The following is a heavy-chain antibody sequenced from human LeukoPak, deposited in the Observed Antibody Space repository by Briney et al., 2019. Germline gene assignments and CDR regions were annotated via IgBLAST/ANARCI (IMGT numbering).Heavy chain of an antibody. J-gene: IGHJ4*02. CDR2: INHSGST. CDR3: ARIPRYCSSTSCQDY. D-gene: IGHD2-2*01. Sequence: SETLSLTCAVYGGSFSGYYWSWIRQPPGKGLEWIGEINHSGSTNYNPSLKSRVTISVDTSKNQFSLKLSSVTAADTAVYYCARIPRYCSSTSCQDYWGQGTLVTVSS. CDR1: GGSFSGYY. V-gene: IGHV4-34*01.